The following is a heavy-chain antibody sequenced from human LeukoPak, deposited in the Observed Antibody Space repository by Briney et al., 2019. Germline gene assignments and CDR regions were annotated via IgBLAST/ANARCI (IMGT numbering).Heavy chain of an antibody. D-gene: IGHD1-7*01. V-gene: IGHV3-74*01. CDR1: GFTFSSYW. CDR2: INSGGSST. J-gene: IGHJ5*02. CDR3: AREVNWNFWVWFDP. Sequence: GGSLRLSCAASGFTFSSYWMHWVRQAPGKGLVWVSRINSGGSSTSYADSVKGRFTISRDNAKNTLYLQMNSLRAEDTAVYYCAREVNWNFWVWFDPWGQGTLVTVSS.